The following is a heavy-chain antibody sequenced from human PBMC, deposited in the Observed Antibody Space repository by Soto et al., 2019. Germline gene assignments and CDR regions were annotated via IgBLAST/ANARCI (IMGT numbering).Heavy chain of an antibody. J-gene: IGHJ4*02. Sequence: GGSLRLSCAASGFTFSSYEMNWVRQAPGKGLEWVSYISSSGSTIYYADSVKGRFTISRDNAKNSLYLQTNSLRAEDTAVYYCVREAPCSNGVCQFDYWGRGTLVTVSS. V-gene: IGHV3-48*03. CDR1: GFTFSSYE. CDR3: VREAPCSNGVCQFDY. D-gene: IGHD2-8*01. CDR2: ISSSGSTI.